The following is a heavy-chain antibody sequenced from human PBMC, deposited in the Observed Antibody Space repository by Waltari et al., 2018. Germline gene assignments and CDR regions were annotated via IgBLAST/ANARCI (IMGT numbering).Heavy chain of an antibody. CDR3: ARGEGGANEY. CDR1: GFTFKNSE. CDR2: IRSCATTI. V-gene: IGHV3-48*03. Sequence: EVQLVESGGTMVQPGGSLRLFCAASGFTFKNSEMNWLRQAPGKGLGWFSYIRSCATTIFYTDAVKGRFTISRDNAKKSVYLQMNSLRADDTAIYYCARGEGGANEYWGQGTVVTVSS. J-gene: IGHJ4*02. D-gene: IGHD1-26*01.